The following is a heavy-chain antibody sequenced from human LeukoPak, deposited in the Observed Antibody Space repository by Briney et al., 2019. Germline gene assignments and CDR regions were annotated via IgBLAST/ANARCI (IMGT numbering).Heavy chain of an antibody. Sequence: PGGSLRLSCAASGFTFSSYAMSWVRLAPGKGLEWVSAISGSGGSTYYADSVKGRFTISRDNSKNTLYLRMSSLRAEDTAVYYCAKAYGSGSYSESDYWGPGTLVTVSS. CDR3: AKAYGSGSYSESDY. J-gene: IGHJ4*02. CDR2: ISGSGGST. D-gene: IGHD3-10*01. V-gene: IGHV3-23*01. CDR1: GFTFSSYA.